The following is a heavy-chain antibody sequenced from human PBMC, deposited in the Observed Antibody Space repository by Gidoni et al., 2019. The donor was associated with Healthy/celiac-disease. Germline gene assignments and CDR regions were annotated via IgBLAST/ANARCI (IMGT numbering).Heavy chain of an antibody. V-gene: IGHV4-30-2*01. CDR1: GGSISSGGYS. J-gene: IGHJ4*02. CDR3: WCYDFWSGYYTDY. Sequence: QLQLQESGSGLVKPSQTLSLTCAVSGGSISSGGYSWSWIRQPPGKGLEWIGYIYHSGSPYYNPSLKSRVTISVDRSKNQFSLKLSSVTAADTAVYYCWCYDFWSGYYTDYWGQGTLVTVSS. CDR2: IYHSGSP. D-gene: IGHD3-3*01.